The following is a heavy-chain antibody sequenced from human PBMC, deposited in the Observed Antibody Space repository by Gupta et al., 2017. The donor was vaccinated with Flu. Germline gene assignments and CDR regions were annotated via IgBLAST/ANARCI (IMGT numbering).Heavy chain of an antibody. V-gene: IGHV3-48*01. Sequence: TFSSQSMNWVRQAPGKGLEWVSYISSHTDTRYDADSVTGRFTVSRDNAKKSLFLQMNRLRAEDTAVYYWSRAVSANFSGLSWGQGTLVTVSS. D-gene: IGHD1-26*01. CDR3: SRAVSANFSGLS. CDR1: TFSSQS. J-gene: IGHJ1*01. CDR2: ISSHTDTR.